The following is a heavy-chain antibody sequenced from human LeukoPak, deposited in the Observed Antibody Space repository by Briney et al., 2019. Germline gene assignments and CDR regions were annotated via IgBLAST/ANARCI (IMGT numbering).Heavy chain of an antibody. CDR1: GFTFRNHG. V-gene: IGHV3-48*01. D-gene: IGHD2-8*01. Sequence: GGSLRLSCVASGFTFRNHGMIWVRQAPGKGLEWLSYISPRSETKNYADSVKDRFTISRDDAENSVYLHMNSLRAEDTAVYYCARVEGPTVNTMYYDLWGQGTLVTVSS. CDR3: ARVEGPTVNTMYYDL. J-gene: IGHJ5*02. CDR2: ISPRSETK.